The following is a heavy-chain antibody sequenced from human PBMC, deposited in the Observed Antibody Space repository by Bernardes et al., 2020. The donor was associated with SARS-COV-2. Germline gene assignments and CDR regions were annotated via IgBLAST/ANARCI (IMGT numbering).Heavy chain of an antibody. Sequence: ASVKVSCKASGYTFTSYDINWVRKDTGQGLEWMGWMNPNSGNTGYAQKFQGRVTMTRNTSISTAYMELSSLRSEDTAVYYCASGIAVADSDAFDIWGQGTMVTVSS. CDR3: ASGIAVADSDAFDI. V-gene: IGHV1-8*01. J-gene: IGHJ3*02. CDR2: MNPNSGNT. CDR1: GYTFTSYD. D-gene: IGHD6-19*01.